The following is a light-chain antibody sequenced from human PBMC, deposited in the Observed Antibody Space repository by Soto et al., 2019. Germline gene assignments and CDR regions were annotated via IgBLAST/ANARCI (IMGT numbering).Light chain of an antibody. J-gene: IGKJ3*01. Sequence: EVVMTQSPATLSVSPGDTATLSCRASQGVSSNLAWYQQKSGQAPRLLIYGASTRATGVPARFSGSGSGTEFTLTISRLQSEDFATYYCQESISNLGTFGPGTTVDIK. V-gene: IGKV3-15*01. CDR2: GAS. CDR1: QGVSSN. CDR3: QESISNLGT.